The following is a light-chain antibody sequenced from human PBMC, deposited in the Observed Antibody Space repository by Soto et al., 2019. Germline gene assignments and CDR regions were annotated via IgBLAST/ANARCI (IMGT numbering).Light chain of an antibody. J-gene: IGKJ1*01. CDR1: QGISTY. Sequence: DIQRTHSPSSLSASVGDRVAITCRASQGISTYLAWYQQKPGKVPQILISAASALHSGVPSRFSGRGSGTGFHLTISSLQPEEVATQYCKKYKSAQSMFGQATXV. CDR2: AAS. V-gene: IGKV1-27*01. CDR3: KKYKSAQSM.